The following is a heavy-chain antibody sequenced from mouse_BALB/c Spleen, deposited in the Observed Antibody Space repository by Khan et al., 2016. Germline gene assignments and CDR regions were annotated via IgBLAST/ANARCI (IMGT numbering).Heavy chain of an antibody. CDR2: IWGDGSA. CDR3: GMCKDYGGGFAY. V-gene: IGHV2-6-7*01. CDR1: GFSITGFA. Sequence: VELVESGPGLVAPSQSLSITCTVPGFSITGFAVNWVRQPPGKGLEWLGVIWGDGSADYDSALKSRLSTRKEKSNVQVFIKINSLQTDDTARYFWGMCKDYGGGFAYWGQGTLVTVSA. J-gene: IGHJ3*01. D-gene: IGHD2-4*01.